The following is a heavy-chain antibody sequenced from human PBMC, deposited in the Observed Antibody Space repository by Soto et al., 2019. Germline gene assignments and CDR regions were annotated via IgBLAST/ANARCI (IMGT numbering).Heavy chain of an antibody. CDR1: GAAMTYGGYS. J-gene: IGHJ4*02. V-gene: IGHV4-30-2*06. CDR2: IGHLETT. Sequence: PSETLSLTCSVAGAAMTYGGYSWSWIRQSPEKGLEWLGYIGHLETTYYNPSLKSRVTMSMDTSKNQFSLKLTSVTAADSAVYFCAREPLAHSYFDFWGQGILVTVSS. CDR3: AREPLAHSYFDF.